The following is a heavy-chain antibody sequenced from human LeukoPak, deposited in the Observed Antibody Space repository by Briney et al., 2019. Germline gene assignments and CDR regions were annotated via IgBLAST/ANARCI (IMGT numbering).Heavy chain of an antibody. CDR1: GLSSNY. V-gene: IGHV3-53*01. Sequence: GGSLRLSCAVSGLSSNYMSWVRQAPGKGLEWVSVIYGDGTTHYADSVKGRFTISRDSSKNTLYLQMTSLRDEDTAVFFCARVNRLTGTRYYYMDVWGKGTTVTVSS. CDR3: ARVNRLTGTRYYYMDV. D-gene: IGHD1-20*01. CDR2: IYGDGTT. J-gene: IGHJ6*03.